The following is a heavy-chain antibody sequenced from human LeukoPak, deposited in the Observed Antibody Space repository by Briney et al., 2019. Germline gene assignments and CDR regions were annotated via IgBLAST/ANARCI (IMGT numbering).Heavy chain of an antibody. CDR1: GFTFSSYA. CDR2: ISYDGSNK. V-gene: IGHV3-30*04. J-gene: IGHJ4*02. CDR3: ARSQGVRGVLTRRGYFDY. Sequence: PGGSLRLSCAASGFTFSSYAMHWVRQAPGKGLEWVAVISYDGSNKYYADSVKGRFTISRDNSKNTLYLQMNGLRAEDTAVYYCARSQGVRGVLTRRGYFDYWGQGTLVTVSS. D-gene: IGHD3-10*01.